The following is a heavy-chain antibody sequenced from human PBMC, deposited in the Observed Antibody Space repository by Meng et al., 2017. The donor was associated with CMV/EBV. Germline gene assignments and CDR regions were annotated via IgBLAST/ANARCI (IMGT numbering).Heavy chain of an antibody. Sequence: ASVKVSCKASGYSFSTFGITWVRQAPGQGLEWMGLISDHSRNTNYARKFEGRVTMTTDASTTTAYMDLRDLRFDDTAVYYCARARVDDVLTGYLPQGDVYYYGMDVWGLGTTVTVSS. V-gene: IGHV1-18*01. CDR2: ISDHSRNT. D-gene: IGHD3-9*01. J-gene: IGHJ6*02. CDR3: ARARVDDVLTGYLPQGDVYYYGMDV. CDR1: GYSFSTFG.